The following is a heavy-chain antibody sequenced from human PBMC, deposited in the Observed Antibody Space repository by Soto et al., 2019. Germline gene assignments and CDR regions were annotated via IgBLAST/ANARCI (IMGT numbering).Heavy chain of an antibody. J-gene: IGHJ5*02. D-gene: IGHD6-19*01. CDR3: ARHVRTSWYSSGRIDP. CDR2: VYYSGTT. Sequence: QLLLQESGSGLVKPSETLSLTCTVSGGSISSSSYYWGWIRQPPGKGLEWIGTVYYSGTTDYNPSLKSPVTISEDTPKTQFFLELKSMTAADTAMYYCARHVRTSWYSSGRIDPWGQGTQVTVSS. V-gene: IGHV4-39*01. CDR1: GGSISSSSYY.